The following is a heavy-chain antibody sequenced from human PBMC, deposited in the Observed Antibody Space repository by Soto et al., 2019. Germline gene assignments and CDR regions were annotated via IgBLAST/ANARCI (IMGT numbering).Heavy chain of an antibody. CDR1: GGPITSDGYC. V-gene: IGHV4-31*03. CDR2: IYYSGST. D-gene: IGHD1-26*01. J-gene: IGHJ4*02. CDR3: ARSRLSEQHFDS. Sequence: TLSLSFTVCGGPITSDGYCWSWIRQLPWKGLEWIGSIYYSGSTVYNPFLKSRASISAHSSKTQFSLQLSSATAADTAVYHCARSRLSEQHFDSWGRGTLVTV.